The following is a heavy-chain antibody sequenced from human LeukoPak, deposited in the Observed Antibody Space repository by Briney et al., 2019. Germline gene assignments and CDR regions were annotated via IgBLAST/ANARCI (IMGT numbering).Heavy chain of an antibody. CDR1: GFTFSSYS. CDR3: ARETRAVGGAFDV. J-gene: IGHJ3*01. D-gene: IGHD6-19*01. V-gene: IGHV3-21*01. CDR2: ISSSSSYI. Sequence: GGSLRLSCAASGFTFSSYSMNWVRQAPGKGLEWVSSISSSSSYIYYADSVKGRFTISRDNAKNSLYLQMNSLRVEDTAVYYCARETRAVGGAFDVWGQGTMVTVSS.